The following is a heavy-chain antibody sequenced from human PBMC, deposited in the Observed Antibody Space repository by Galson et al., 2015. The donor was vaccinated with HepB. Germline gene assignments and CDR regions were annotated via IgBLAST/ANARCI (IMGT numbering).Heavy chain of an antibody. CDR3: ALFDAKDRSVDD. CDR2: TYYRSQWYN. J-gene: IGHJ4*02. V-gene: IGHV6-1*01. D-gene: IGHD3-10*02. Sequence: CAISGDSVSRNSAAWHWLRQSPSRGFEWLGRTYYRSQWYNQYPISVEGRIDISTDTYKNQVSLQLKSVTPEDTAVYFCALFDAKDRSVDDWGQGVLVTGS. CDR1: GDSVSRNSAA.